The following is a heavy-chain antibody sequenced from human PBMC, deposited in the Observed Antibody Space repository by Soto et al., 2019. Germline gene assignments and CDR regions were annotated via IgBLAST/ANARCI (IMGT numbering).Heavy chain of an antibody. J-gene: IGHJ3*02. CDR3: ARGRGGSYGGNSAHFDI. CDR2: IWYDGSKK. D-gene: IGHD4-17*01. V-gene: IGHV3-33*01. CDR1: GFTFSGFG. Sequence: QVPLVESGGGVVQPGTSLRLSCEASGFTFSGFGMHWVRQAPGKGLEWVAVIWYDGSKKYYADCVKGRFTISRDNSKDALYLHMNSLRAEDTAVYYCARGRGGSYGGNSAHFDIWGQGTLVTVSS.